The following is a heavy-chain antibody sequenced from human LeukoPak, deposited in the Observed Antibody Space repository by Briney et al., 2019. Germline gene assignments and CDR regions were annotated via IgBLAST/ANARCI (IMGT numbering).Heavy chain of an antibody. CDR3: ASATAVAGAFDY. J-gene: IGHJ4*02. CDR1: GYSISSGYY. Sequence: SETLSLTCAVSGYSISSGYYWGWIRQPPGKGLEWIGSIYHSGSTYYNPSLKSRVTISVDTSKNQFSLKLSSVTAADTAVYYCASATAVAGAFDYWGQGTLVTVSS. V-gene: IGHV4-38-2*01. D-gene: IGHD6-19*01. CDR2: IYHSGST.